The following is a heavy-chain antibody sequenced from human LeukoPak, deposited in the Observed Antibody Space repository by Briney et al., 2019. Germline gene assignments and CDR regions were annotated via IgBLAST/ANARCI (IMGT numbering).Heavy chain of an antibody. J-gene: IGHJ4*02. Sequence: PGGSLRLPCAASGVTFNIYGMNWVRQAPGKGLEWVSSISSSSSYIYYADSVKGRFTISRDNAKNSLYLQMNSLRAEDTAVYYCARKSIAARHIDYWGQGTLVTVSS. CDR1: GVTFNIYG. CDR3: ARKSIAARHIDY. CDR2: ISSSSSYI. V-gene: IGHV3-21*01. D-gene: IGHD6-6*01.